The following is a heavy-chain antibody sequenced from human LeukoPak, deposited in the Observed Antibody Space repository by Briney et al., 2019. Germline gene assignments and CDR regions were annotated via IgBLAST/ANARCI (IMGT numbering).Heavy chain of an antibody. J-gene: IGHJ6*03. D-gene: IGHD2-2*01. V-gene: IGHV4-59*11. CDR3: AREVVVVPAASYYYYYYMDV. CDR1: GGSMNTQY. CDR2: IYYSGST. Sequence: SETLSLTCTVSGGSMNTQYWSWIRQPPGKGLEWIGYIYYSGSTNYNPSLKSRVTISVDTSKNQFSLKLSSVTAADTAVYYCAREVVVVPAASYYYYYYMDVWGKGTTVTVSS.